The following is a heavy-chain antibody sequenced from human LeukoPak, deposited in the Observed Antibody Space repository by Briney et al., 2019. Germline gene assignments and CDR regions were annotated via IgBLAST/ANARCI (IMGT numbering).Heavy chain of an antibody. V-gene: IGHV1-18*01. CDR3: ARDLVDGVGAPAAY. D-gene: IGHD1-26*01. CDR2: INTYCGNT. J-gene: IGHJ4*02. CDR1: GYTFTNYG. Sequence: ASVKLSCKASGYTFTNYGITWMRQAPGQGLEWMGWINTYCGNTNYAQKHQGRVTITTDTSTSTAYMELRSLRSDDTAVFYCARDLVDGVGAPAAYWGQGALVTVSS.